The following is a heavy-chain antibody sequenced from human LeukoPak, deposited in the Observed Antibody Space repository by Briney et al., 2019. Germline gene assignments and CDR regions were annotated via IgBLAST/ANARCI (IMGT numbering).Heavy chain of an antibody. V-gene: IGHV4-4*07. CDR3: ARDRSGYSEYYFDY. Sequence: SETLSLTCTISGGSTNTYCWSWIRQPAEKGLEWIGRIYPSGSTYYNPSLKSRVTISIDKSKNQFSLRLTSVTAADTAVYYCARDRSGYSEYYFDYWGQGSLVTVSS. CDR2: IYPSGST. J-gene: IGHJ4*02. D-gene: IGHD5-12*01. CDR1: GGSTNTYC.